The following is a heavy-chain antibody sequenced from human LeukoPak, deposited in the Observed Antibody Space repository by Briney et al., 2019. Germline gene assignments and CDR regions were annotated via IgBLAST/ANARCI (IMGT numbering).Heavy chain of an antibody. V-gene: IGHV3-30-3*01. J-gene: IGHJ6*02. CDR3: ASLYSSSWYGVNLGMDV. D-gene: IGHD6-13*01. CDR2: ISYDGSNK. Sequence: PGGSLRLSCAASGFTFSSYAMHWVRQAPGKGLEWVAVISYDGSNKYYADSVKGRFTISRDNSKNTLYLQMNSLRADDTAVYYCASLYSSSWYGVNLGMDVWGQGTTVTVSS. CDR1: GFTFSSYA.